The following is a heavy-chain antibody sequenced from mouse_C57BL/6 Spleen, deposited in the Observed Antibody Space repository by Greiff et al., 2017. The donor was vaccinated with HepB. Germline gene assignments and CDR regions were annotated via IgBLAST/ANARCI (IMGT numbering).Heavy chain of an antibody. CDR2: IRNKANGYTT. CDR1: GFTFTDYY. Sequence: EVQVVESGGGLVQPGGSLSLSCAASGFTFTDYYMSWVRQPPGKALEWLGFIRNKANGYTTEYSASVKGRFTISRDNSQSILYLQMNALRAEDSATYYCARYIRALYAMDYWGQGTSVTVSS. V-gene: IGHV7-3*01. J-gene: IGHJ4*01. CDR3: ARYIRALYAMDY. D-gene: IGHD3-3*01.